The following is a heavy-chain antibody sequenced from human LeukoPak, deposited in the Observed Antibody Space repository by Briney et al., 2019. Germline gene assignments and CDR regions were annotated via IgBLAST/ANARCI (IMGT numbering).Heavy chain of an antibody. CDR1: GGTFSSYA. CDR2: IIPIFGTA. D-gene: IGHD4-17*01. J-gene: IGHJ6*02. V-gene: IGHV1-69*13. CDR3: AAFPISGDYPFYGMDV. Sequence: SVKVSCKASGGTFSSYAISWVRQAPGQGLEWMGGIIPIFGTANYAQKFQGRVTITADESTSTAYMELSSLRSEDTAVYYCAAFPISGDYPFYGMDVWGQGTTVTVSS.